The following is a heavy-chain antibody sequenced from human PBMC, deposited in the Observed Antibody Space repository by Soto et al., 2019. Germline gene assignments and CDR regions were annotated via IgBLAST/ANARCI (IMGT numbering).Heavy chain of an antibody. CDR1: GGSISSGGYY. J-gene: IGHJ3*02. CDR2: IYYSGST. D-gene: IGHD2-2*01. V-gene: IGHV4-31*03. CDR3: ASFQDIVVVPAARGAFDI. Sequence: SETLSLTCTVAGGSISSGGYYWSWIRKHPGKGLEWIGYIYYSGSTYYNPSLKSRVTISVDTSKNQFSLKLSSVTAADTAVYYCASFQDIVVVPAARGAFDIWGQGTMVTVSS.